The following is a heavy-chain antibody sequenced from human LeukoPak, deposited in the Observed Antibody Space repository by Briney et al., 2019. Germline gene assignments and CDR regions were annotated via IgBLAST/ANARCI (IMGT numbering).Heavy chain of an antibody. D-gene: IGHD5-18*01. CDR1: GFTFSSST. Sequence: PGGSLRLSSADSGFTFSSSTMKWVRQAPGKGLEWVSSISSSSSYIYYADSVKGRFTISRDNAKNSLYLQMNSLRAEDTAVFYCAIDDPAIPHYYYDMDVWGQGTTVTVSS. V-gene: IGHV3-21*01. CDR2: ISSSSSYI. J-gene: IGHJ6*02. CDR3: AIDDPAIPHYYYDMDV.